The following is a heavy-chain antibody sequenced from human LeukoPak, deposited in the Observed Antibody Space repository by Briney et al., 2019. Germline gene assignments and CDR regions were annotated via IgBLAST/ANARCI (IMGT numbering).Heavy chain of an antibody. CDR1: GGTISSYY. CDR2: IYYSGST. V-gene: IGHV4-59*01. CDR3: ARDNWNYGSSMDV. D-gene: IGHD1-7*01. J-gene: IGHJ6*02. Sequence: SETLSLTCTVSGGTISSYYWSWIRQPPGKGLEWIGYIYYSGSTNYNPSLKSRVTISVDTSKNQFSLKLSSVTAADTAVYYCARDNWNYGSSMDVWGQGTTVTVSS.